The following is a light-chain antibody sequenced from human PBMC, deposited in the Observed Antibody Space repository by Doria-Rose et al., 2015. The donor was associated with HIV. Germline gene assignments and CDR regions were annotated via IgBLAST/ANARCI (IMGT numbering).Light chain of an antibody. Sequence: DIQVTQSPESLGMSLGERATLNCKSNQSLLYTSKNYLAWYQQKPGQPPALSIYWASTRQSGVPVRFSGSGSGTDFTLTISSLEAEDVAVYYCQQYYDTPSFGPGTTVDIK. CDR1: QSLLYTSKNY. CDR3: QQYYDTPS. J-gene: IGKJ3*01. V-gene: IGKV4-1*01. CDR2: WAS.